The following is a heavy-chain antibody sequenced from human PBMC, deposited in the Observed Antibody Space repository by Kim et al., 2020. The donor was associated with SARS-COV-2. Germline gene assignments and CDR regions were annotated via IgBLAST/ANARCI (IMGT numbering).Heavy chain of an antibody. CDR2: FNHRGGT. Sequence: SETLSLTCAVSGGSFSGYYWCWIRQPPGKPLEWIGEFNHRGGTNYNPPLNRRVTTLVDSSKHHFFLLPPPLTAAATAVYYYAIGTRQCLVPCPLYYY. CDR3: AIGTRQCLVPCPLYYY. CDR1: GGSFSGYY. D-gene: IGHD6-19*01. J-gene: IGHJ6*01. V-gene: IGHV4-34*01.